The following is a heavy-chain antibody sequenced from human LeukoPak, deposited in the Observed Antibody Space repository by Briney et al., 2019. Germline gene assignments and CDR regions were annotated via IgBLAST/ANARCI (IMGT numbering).Heavy chain of an antibody. CDR1: GDSIINYY. Sequence: PSETLSLTCTVSGDSIINYYWTWVRQPAGKGLEWIWRFFISGSTGYNASLKSRITMSVETSKNQLSLKLSSVTAADTAVYFCARGLKWGSDYDWGLEDWGKGVLVTV. J-gene: IGHJ4*02. CDR3: ARGLKWGSDYDWGLED. D-gene: IGHD5-12*01. V-gene: IGHV4-4*07. CDR2: FFISGST.